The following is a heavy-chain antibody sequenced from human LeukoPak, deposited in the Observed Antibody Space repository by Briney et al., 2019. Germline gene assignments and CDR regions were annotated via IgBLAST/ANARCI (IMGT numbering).Heavy chain of an antibody. D-gene: IGHD2-15*01. V-gene: IGHV1-69-2*01. Sequence: ATAKISCKVSGYTFTDYYMHWVQQAPGKGLEWMGLVDPEDGETIYAEKFQGRVTITADTSTDTAYMELSSLRSEDTAVYYCATAHICSGGSCYSVVDYWGQGTLVTVSA. CDR1: GYTFTDYY. CDR2: VDPEDGET. CDR3: ATAHICSGGSCYSVVDY. J-gene: IGHJ4*02.